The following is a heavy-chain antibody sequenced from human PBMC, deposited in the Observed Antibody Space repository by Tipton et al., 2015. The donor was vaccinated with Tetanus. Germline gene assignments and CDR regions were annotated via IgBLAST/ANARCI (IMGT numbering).Heavy chain of an antibody. CDR3: ARGSAGSPMDV. Sequence: SLRLSCAASGFTLSTYDIHWVRQPPGKGLEWVSGIGTAGDTHYSGSVKGRFTIFRENVKNSLSLQLNNLRVGDTAVYYCARGSAGSPMDVWGQGTTVTVSS. V-gene: IGHV3-13*01. J-gene: IGHJ6*02. CDR2: IGTAGDT. CDR1: GFTLSTYD.